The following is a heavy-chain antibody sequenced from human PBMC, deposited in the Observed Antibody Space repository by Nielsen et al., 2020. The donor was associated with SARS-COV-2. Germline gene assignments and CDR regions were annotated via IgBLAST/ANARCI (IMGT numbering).Heavy chain of an antibody. CDR2: ISWNSGSI. D-gene: IGHD6-6*01. J-gene: IGHJ4*02. Sequence: GGSLRLSCAASGFTFDDYAMHWVRQAPGKGLEWVSGISWNSGSIGYADSVKGRFTISRDNAKNSLYLQMNSLRAEDTALYYCAKLYSSSYGDYWSQGTLVTVSS. CDR3: AKLYSSSYGDY. V-gene: IGHV3-9*01. CDR1: GFTFDDYA.